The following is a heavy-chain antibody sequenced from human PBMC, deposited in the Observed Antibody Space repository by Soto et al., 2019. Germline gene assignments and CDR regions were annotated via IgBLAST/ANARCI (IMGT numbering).Heavy chain of an antibody. D-gene: IGHD2-15*01. CDR1: GDSFNSYA. Sequence: SVKVSCKASGDSFNSYAISWVRQAPGQGLEWMGGIIPIFHTANNAQKFQARVTMTADESASTAYMEMSGLRSEDTAVYYCARVGYYYTTICVFSYYHDGMDVWGQGTTVTVSS. J-gene: IGHJ6*02. V-gene: IGHV1-69*13. CDR2: IIPIFHTA. CDR3: ARVGYYYTTICVFSYYHDGMDV.